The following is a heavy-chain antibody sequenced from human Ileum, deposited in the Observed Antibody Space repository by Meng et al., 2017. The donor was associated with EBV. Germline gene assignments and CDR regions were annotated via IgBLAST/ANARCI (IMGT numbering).Heavy chain of an antibody. CDR3: ATYAIGRGGPGY. V-gene: IGHV4-30-4*01. J-gene: IGHJ4*02. CDR1: GGAARNGHYH. D-gene: IGHD2-8*01. CDR2: IYDSISGNS. Sequence: QVQALGPGLSKPSPTQSLTCGCSGGAARNGHYHLRWISHPRGNGLECIGFIYDSISGNSFSIPSIESRVTISLDTSKNQFSLKLSSVTAADTAVYYCATYAIGRGGPGYWGQGTLVTVSS.